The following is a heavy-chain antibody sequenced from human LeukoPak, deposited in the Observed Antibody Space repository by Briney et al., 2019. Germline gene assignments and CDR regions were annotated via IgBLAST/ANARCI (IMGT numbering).Heavy chain of an antibody. Sequence: PGTSLRLSCAASGFTFRDSALHWVRQPPAKGLEGVAVSSYDGTNKYYADSVNGRFTISRDNSKNTLFLQMNNLRLEDTAVYYCAADYGDYVSPSDWGQGSLVIVSS. CDR2: SSYDGTNK. CDR3: AADYGDYVSPSD. CDR1: GFTFRDSA. D-gene: IGHD4-17*01. J-gene: IGHJ4*02. V-gene: IGHV3-30*04.